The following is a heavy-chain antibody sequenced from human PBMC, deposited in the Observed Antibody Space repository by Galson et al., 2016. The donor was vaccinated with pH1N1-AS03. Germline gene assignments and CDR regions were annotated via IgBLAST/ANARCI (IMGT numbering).Heavy chain of an antibody. Sequence: SVKVSCKASGDSFNNYAISWVRRAPGQGLQWVGGIIPTLGIVNVAQSFQGRVTITADTSTNTAHMELSSLRSEDTAVYYCARILGYNYGRVHYWGQGTHVTVSS. V-gene: IGHV1-69*10. CDR3: ARILGYNYGRVHY. CDR2: IIPTLGIV. CDR1: GDSFNNYA. D-gene: IGHD5-18*01. J-gene: IGHJ4*02.